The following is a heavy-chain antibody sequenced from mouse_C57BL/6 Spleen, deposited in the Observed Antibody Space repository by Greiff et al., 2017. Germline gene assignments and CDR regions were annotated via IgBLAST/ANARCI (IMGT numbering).Heavy chain of an antibody. CDR2: INPSNGGT. CDR1: GYTFTSYW. Sequence: VQLQQPGTELVKPGASVKLSCKASGYTFTSYWMHWVKQRPGQGLEWIGNINPSNGGTNYNEKFKSKATLAVDKSSSTAYMQLSSLTSEDSAVXYCARYWYGNRWYFDVWGTGTTVTVSS. D-gene: IGHD2-10*02. J-gene: IGHJ1*03. CDR3: ARYWYGNRWYFDV. V-gene: IGHV1-53*01.